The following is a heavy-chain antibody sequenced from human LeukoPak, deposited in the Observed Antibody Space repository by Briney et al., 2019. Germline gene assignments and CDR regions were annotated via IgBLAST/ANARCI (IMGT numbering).Heavy chain of an antibody. CDR2: IIPIFGTA. J-gene: IGHJ3*02. V-gene: IGHV1-69*05. Sequence: GASVNVSCKASGGTFSSYAISWVRQAPGQGLEWMGGIIPIFGTANYAQKFQGRVTITTDESTSTAYMELSSLRSEDTAVYYCARDRKYQLPGPDAFDIWGQGTMVTVSS. CDR1: GGTFSSYA. D-gene: IGHD2-2*01. CDR3: ARDRKYQLPGPDAFDI.